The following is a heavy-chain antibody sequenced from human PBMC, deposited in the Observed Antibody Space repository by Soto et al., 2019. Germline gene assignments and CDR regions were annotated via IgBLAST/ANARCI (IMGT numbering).Heavy chain of an antibody. J-gene: IGHJ6*02. CDR2: IKSKTDGGTT. D-gene: IGHD3-3*01. Sequence: GGSLRLSCAASGFTFSNAWMNWVRQAPGKGLEWVGRIKSKTDGGTTDYAAPVKGRFTISRDDSKNTLYLQMNSLKTEDTAVYYCTTLGWGGYDFWSGYIYTNYYYYGMDVWGQGTTVTVSS. V-gene: IGHV3-15*07. CDR1: GFTFSNAW. CDR3: TTLGWGGYDFWSGYIYTNYYYYGMDV.